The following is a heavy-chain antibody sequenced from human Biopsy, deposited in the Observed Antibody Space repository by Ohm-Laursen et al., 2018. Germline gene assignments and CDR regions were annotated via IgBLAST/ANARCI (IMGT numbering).Heavy chain of an antibody. CDR1: GYTFAGYY. Sequence: ASVKVSCKASGYTFAGYYLHWVRQAPGHGLEWMGWINPNSGNANYAQSFQGRLTVTRDTSITTAYMELTSLTSDDTAIYYCARKSFYESGGFDYWGQGTLVSVS. V-gene: IGHV1-2*02. CDR3: ARKSFYESGGFDY. D-gene: IGHD3-22*01. J-gene: IGHJ4*02. CDR2: INPNSGNA.